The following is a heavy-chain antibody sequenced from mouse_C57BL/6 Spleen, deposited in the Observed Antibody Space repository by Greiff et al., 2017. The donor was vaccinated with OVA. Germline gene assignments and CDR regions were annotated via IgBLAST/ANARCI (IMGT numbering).Heavy chain of an antibody. D-gene: IGHD1-1*01. CDR1: GYTFTDYY. CDR2: INPNNGGT. V-gene: IGHV1-26*01. CDR3: ARPITTAWYFDV. J-gene: IGHJ1*03. Sequence: VQLQQSGPELVKPGASVKISCKASGYTFTDYYMNWVKQSHGKSLEWIGDINPNNGGTSYNQKFKGKATLTVDKSSSTAYMELRSLTSEDSAVYYCARPITTAWYFDVWGTGTTVTVSS.